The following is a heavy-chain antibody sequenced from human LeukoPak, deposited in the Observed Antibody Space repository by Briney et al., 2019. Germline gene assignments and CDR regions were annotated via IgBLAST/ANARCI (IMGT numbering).Heavy chain of an antibody. CDR3: ARGSGFSWFDP. V-gene: IGHV4-30-2*01. D-gene: IGHD3-22*01. Sequence: TSQTLSLTCAVSGGSISSGGYSWSWIRQPPGKGLEWIGYIYHSGSTYYNPSLKSRVTISVDRSKNQFSLKLSSVTAADTAVYYCARGSGFSWFDPWGQGTLVTVSS. CDR2: IYHSGST. J-gene: IGHJ5*02. CDR1: GGSISSGGYS.